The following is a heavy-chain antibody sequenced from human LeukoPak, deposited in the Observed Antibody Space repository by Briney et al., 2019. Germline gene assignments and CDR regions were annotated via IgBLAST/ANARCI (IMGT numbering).Heavy chain of an antibody. Sequence: PSETLSLTCTVSGGSISNYYWSWIRQPPGKGLEWIGYIYYSGSTNYNPSLKSRVTISVDTSKNQFSLKLSSVTAADTAVYYCASSSSGGSCYSCWFDPWGQGTLVTVSS. CDR1: GGSISNYY. CDR2: IYYSGST. V-gene: IGHV4-59*12. J-gene: IGHJ5*02. D-gene: IGHD2-15*01. CDR3: ASSSSGGSCYSCWFDP.